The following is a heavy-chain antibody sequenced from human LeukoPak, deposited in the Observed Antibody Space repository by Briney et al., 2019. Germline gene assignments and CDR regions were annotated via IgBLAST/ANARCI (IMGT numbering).Heavy chain of an antibody. CDR1: GGSISSGGYY. Sequence: SETLSLTCTVSGGSISSGGYYWSWIRQHPGKGLEWIGYTYYSGSTYYNPSLKSRVTISVDTSKNQFSLKLSSVTAADTAVYYCASEGPDCSSTSCYRGFDYWGQGTLVTVSS. J-gene: IGHJ4*02. D-gene: IGHD2-2*01. V-gene: IGHV4-31*03. CDR3: ASEGPDCSSTSCYRGFDY. CDR2: TYYSGST.